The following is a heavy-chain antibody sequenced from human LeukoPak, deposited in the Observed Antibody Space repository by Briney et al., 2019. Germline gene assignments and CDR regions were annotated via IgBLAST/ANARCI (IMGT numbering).Heavy chain of an antibody. J-gene: IGHJ5*02. CDR1: GFTFSSYW. D-gene: IGHD3-10*01. V-gene: IGHV3-74*01. CDR2: INSDGSST. CDR3: ARDRGWPVSGNWFDP. Sequence: GGSLRLSCAASGFTFSSYWMHWVRQAPGKGLVWVSRINSDGSSTSYADSVKGLFTISRDNAKNTLYLQMNSLRAEDTAVYYCARDRGWPVSGNWFDPWGQGTLVTVSS.